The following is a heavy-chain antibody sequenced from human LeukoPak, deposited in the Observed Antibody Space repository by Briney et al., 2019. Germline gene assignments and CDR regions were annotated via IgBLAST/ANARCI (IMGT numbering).Heavy chain of an antibody. J-gene: IGHJ4*02. CDR1: GFTFSSYG. Sequence: PGGSLRLSCAASGFTFSSYGMHWVRQAPGKGLEWVAVISYDGSNKYYADSVKGRFTISRDNSKNTLYLQTNSLRAEDTAVYYCAKDRARVTMVRGVITNSPFGYWGQGTLVTVSS. D-gene: IGHD3-10*01. CDR2: ISYDGSNK. V-gene: IGHV3-30*18. CDR3: AKDRARVTMVRGVITNSPFGY.